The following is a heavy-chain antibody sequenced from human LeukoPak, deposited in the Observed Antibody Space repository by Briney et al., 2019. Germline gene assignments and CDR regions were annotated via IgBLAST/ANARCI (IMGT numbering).Heavy chain of an antibody. Sequence: SVKVSCKASGGAFSSYAISWVRQAPGQGLEWMGRIIPILGIANYAQKFQGRVTITADKSTSTAYMELSSLRSEDTAVYYCARGGHYYDSSGPTFDYWGQGTLVTVSS. V-gene: IGHV1-69*04. CDR1: GGAFSSYA. J-gene: IGHJ4*02. D-gene: IGHD3-22*01. CDR3: ARGGHYYDSSGPTFDY. CDR2: IIPILGIA.